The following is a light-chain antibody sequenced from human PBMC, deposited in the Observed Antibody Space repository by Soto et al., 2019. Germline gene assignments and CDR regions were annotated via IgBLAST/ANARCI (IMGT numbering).Light chain of an antibody. Sequence: DIQMTQSPSFLSASVGDRVTITCRASQSIGNHLNWYQQKPGKAPKFLIYKASNLESGVPSRFTGSGSGTEFTLTISSLQPDDFATYYCQQYNSYSTFGQGTKVDI. V-gene: IGKV1-5*03. CDR2: KAS. CDR1: QSIGNH. J-gene: IGKJ1*01. CDR3: QQYNSYST.